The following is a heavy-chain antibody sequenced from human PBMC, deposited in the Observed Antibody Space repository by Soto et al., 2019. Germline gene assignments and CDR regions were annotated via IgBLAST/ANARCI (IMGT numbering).Heavy chain of an antibody. CDR1: GFTFSSFA. D-gene: IGHD2-15*01. CDR3: AKPSSGYCSDGSCHSGNFDI. Sequence: EVQLLESGGGLVQLGGSLRLSCAASGFTFSSFAMTWVRQAPGKGLEWVSIISKSGGDTFYADSVKGRFTISRDNSKNTLYLQMSSLRVEDTAVYYCAKPSSGYCSDGSCHSGNFDIWGQGTMVTVSS. CDR2: ISKSGGDT. V-gene: IGHV3-23*01. J-gene: IGHJ3*02.